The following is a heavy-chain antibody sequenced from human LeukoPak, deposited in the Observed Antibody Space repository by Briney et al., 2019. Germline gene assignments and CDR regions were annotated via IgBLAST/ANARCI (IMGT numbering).Heavy chain of an antibody. D-gene: IGHD3-22*01. V-gene: IGHV4-4*02. CDR1: GGSISSSNW. J-gene: IGHJ5*02. CDR3: ARTYYDSSGRLNWFAL. CDR2: IYHSGST. Sequence: SETLSLTCAVSGGSISSSNWWSWVRQPPGKGLEWIGEIYHSGSTNYNPSLKSRVTISVDKSKNQFSLKLSSVTAADTAVYYCARTYYDSSGRLNWFALWGQGTLVTVSS.